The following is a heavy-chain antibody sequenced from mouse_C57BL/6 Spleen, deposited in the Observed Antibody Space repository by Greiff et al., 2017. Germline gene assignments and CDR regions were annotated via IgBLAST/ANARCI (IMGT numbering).Heavy chain of an antibody. D-gene: IGHD3-3*01. CDR1: GFTFSSYA. V-gene: IGHV5-9-1*02. Sequence: EVKLMESGEGLVKPGGSLKLSCAASGFTFSSYAMSWVRQTPEKRLEWVAYISSGGDYIYYADTVKGRFTISRDNARNTLYLQMSSLKSEDTAMYYCTREQGPLRYFDVWGTGTTVTVSS. CDR2: ISSGGDYI. J-gene: IGHJ1*03. CDR3: TREQGPLRYFDV.